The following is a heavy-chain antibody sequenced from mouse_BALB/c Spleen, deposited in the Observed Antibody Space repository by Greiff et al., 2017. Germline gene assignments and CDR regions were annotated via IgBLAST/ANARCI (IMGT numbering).Heavy chain of an antibody. CDR2: ISYSGST. V-gene: IGHV3-2*02. CDR1: GYSITSDYA. J-gene: IGHJ4*01. Sequence: EVKLQESVPGLVKPSQSLSLTCTVTGYSITSDYAWNWIRQFPGNKLEWMGYISYSGSTSYNPSLKSRISITRDTSKNQFFLQLNSVTTEDTATYYCARHDYDVSYYAMDYWGQGTSVTVSS. D-gene: IGHD2-4*01. CDR3: ARHDYDVSYYAMDY.